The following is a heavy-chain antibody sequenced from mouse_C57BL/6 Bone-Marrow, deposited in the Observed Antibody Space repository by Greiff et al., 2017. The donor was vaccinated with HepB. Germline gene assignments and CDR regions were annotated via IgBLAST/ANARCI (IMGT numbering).Heavy chain of an antibody. J-gene: IGHJ1*03. Sequence: QVQLKQSGAELVRPGASVTLSCKASGYTFTDYEMHWVKQTPVHGLEWIGAIDPETGGTAYNQKFKGKAILTADKSSSTAYMELRSLTSEDSAVYYCTRSPLRWYFDVWGTGTTVTVSS. V-gene: IGHV1-15*01. D-gene: IGHD1-1*01. CDR1: GYTFTDYE. CDR3: TRSPLRWYFDV. CDR2: IDPETGGT.